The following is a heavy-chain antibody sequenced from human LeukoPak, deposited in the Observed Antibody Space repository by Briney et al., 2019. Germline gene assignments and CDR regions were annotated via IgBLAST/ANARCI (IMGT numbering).Heavy chain of an antibody. J-gene: IGHJ4*02. CDR1: GDSVSINSAT. CDR3: ARGRGSSADFDY. CDR2: TYYRSQWNN. Sequence: SQTLSLTCAISGDSVSINSATWNWIRQSPLRGLEWLGRTYYRSQWNNDYAASVKSRIDINPETSKNQFSLQLNSVTPEDTAVYYCARGRGSSADFDYWGQGTLVTASS. V-gene: IGHV6-1*01. D-gene: IGHD6-6*01.